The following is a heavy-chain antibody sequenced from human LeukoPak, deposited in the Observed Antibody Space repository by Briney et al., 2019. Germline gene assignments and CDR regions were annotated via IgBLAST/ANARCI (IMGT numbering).Heavy chain of an antibody. V-gene: IGHV5-51*03. CDR2: IYPGDSDT. CDR1: GYNFTTYW. D-gene: IGHD2-21*02. CDR3: ARLGPPNCGGDCYSDY. J-gene: IGHJ4*02. Sequence: KPGESLKISCKGSGYNFTTYWIGWVRQLPGKGLEWMAMIYPGDSDTRYSPSFQGQVTISADKSIRTAYLQWSSLGASDTAMYYCARLGPPNCGGDCYSDYWGQGTLSTVSS.